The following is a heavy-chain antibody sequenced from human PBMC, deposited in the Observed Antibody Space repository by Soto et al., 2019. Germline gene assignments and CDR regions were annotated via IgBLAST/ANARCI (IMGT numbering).Heavy chain of an antibody. CDR2: IYYSGST. V-gene: IGHV4-39*01. D-gene: IGHD6-13*01. CDR1: GGSISSSSYY. CDR3: ARQATIEAAGTGY. Sequence: SETLSLTCTVSGGSISSSSYYWGWIRQPPGKGLEWIGSIYYSGSTYYNPSLKSRVTISVDTSKDQFSLKLSSVTAADTAVYYCARQATIEAAGTGYWGQGTLVTVSS. J-gene: IGHJ4*02.